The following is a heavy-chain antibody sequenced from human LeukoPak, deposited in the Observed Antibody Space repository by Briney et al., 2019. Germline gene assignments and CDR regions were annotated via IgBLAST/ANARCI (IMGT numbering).Heavy chain of an antibody. Sequence: GGSLRLSCAASGFTVSYNYMSWVRQAPGKGLEWVSVIYSGGSTYYADSVKGRFTISRDNSKNTLYLQMNSLRAEDTAVYYCAREGYYGSGSYYRLASVDYWGQGTLVTVSS. CDR1: GFTVSYNY. J-gene: IGHJ4*02. CDR2: IYSGGST. D-gene: IGHD3-10*01. CDR3: AREGYYGSGSYYRLASVDY. V-gene: IGHV3-66*01.